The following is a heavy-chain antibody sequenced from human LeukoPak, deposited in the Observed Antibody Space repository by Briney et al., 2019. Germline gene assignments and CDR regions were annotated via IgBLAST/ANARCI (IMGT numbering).Heavy chain of an antibody. CDR3: ARGLFGEFDLSDY. CDR2: IYYSGST. V-gene: IGHV4-59*01. D-gene: IGHD3-10*02. Sequence: PSETLSLTCTVSGGSISSYYWSWIRQPPGKGLEWIGYIYYSGSTKYNPSLKSRVTISVDTSKNQFSLKLSSVTAADTAVYYCARGLFGEFDLSDYWGQGTLVTVSS. CDR1: GGSISSYY. J-gene: IGHJ4*02.